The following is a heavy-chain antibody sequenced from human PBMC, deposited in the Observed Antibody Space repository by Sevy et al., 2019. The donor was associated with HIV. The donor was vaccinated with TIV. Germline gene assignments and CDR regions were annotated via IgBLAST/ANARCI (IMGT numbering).Heavy chain of an antibody. V-gene: IGHV3-9*01. J-gene: IGHJ4*02. Sequence: GGSLRLSCAASGFRFEDYGMHWVRRAPGKGLERVSGIGWNSGSVGYAVSVKGRFTISRDNAKNLLYLQMNSLTSEDTALYYCAKDLLPYGSGSYPLDYWRQGTVVTVSS. CDR2: IGWNSGSV. CDR3: AKDLLPYGSGSYPLDY. D-gene: IGHD3-10*01. CDR1: GFRFEDYG.